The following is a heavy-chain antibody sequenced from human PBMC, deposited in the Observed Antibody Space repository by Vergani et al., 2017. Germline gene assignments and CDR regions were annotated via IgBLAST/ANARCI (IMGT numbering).Heavy chain of an antibody. D-gene: IGHD2-15*01. Sequence: QVQLVQSGAEVKKPGSSVKVSCKASGGTFSSYAISWVRQAPGQGLEWMGGIIPIFGTANYAQKVQGRITITEDDSTSSAYMELSSLRSEDTSVYYCARDRGGYCFDYWGQGTLVTVSS. J-gene: IGHJ4*02. CDR3: ARDRGGYCFDY. CDR1: GGTFSSYA. CDR2: IIPIFGTA. V-gene: IGHV1-69*01.